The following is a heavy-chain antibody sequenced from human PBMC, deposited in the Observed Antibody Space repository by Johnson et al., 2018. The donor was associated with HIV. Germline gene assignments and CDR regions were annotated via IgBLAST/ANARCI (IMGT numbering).Heavy chain of an antibody. J-gene: IGHJ3*02. CDR2: INADGSAK. CDR1: GFSFSSTW. CDR3: VRDPGWGALDI. V-gene: IGHV3-7*05. D-gene: IGHD1-26*01. Sequence: VHLVESGGGLVQPGGSLRLSCAASGFSFSSTWMTWVRQAPGKGLEWVAFINADGSAKTYMDSARGRFTISRDKAENSLFLQIHSLRAEDTAVYYCVRDPGWGALDIWGHGTMVTVSS.